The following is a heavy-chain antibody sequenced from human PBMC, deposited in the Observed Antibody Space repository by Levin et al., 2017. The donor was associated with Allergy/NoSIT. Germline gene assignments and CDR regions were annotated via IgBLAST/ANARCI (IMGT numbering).Heavy chain of an antibody. J-gene: IGHJ4*02. CDR1: GGSISSSSYY. Sequence: PSETLSLTCTVSGGSISSSSYYWGWIRQPPGKGLEWIGSIYYSGSTYYNPSLKSRVTISVDTSKNQFSLKLSSVTAADTAVYYCASSSGVAGTRPDDYWGQGTLVTVSS. D-gene: IGHD6-19*01. CDR2: IYYSGST. V-gene: IGHV4-39*01. CDR3: ASSSGVAGTRPDDY.